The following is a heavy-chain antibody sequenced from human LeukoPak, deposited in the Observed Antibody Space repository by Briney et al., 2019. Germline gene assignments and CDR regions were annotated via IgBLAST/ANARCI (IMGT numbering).Heavy chain of an antibody. CDR2: IWYDGSNK. V-gene: IGHV3-33*01. CDR3: ARAPTSYYYFDY. CDR1: GCTFSSYR. J-gene: IGHJ4*02. D-gene: IGHD1-26*01. Sequence: PGGSLRLSCAASGCTFSSYRMHWVRPAPGKGLEWVAVIWYDGSNKYYADSVKGRFTISRDNSKNTLYLQMNSLRAEDTAVYYCARAPTSYYYFDYWGQGTLVTVSS.